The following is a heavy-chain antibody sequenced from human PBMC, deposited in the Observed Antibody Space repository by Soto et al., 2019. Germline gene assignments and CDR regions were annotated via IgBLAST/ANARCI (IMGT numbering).Heavy chain of an antibody. CDR1: GFTFSGYA. Sequence: VQLVESGGGVMEPGRSQRLSGAASGFTFSGYAMHWVREAPGKGLEWVAVVSHDGRNTHYADSVKGRFTISRDSSKNTVSLEMTSLRAEDTAVYYCAKGGRQWLVTSDFNYWGQGALVTVSS. CDR2: VSHDGRNT. V-gene: IGHV3-30*18. CDR3: AKGGRQWLVTSDFNY. D-gene: IGHD6-19*01. J-gene: IGHJ4*02.